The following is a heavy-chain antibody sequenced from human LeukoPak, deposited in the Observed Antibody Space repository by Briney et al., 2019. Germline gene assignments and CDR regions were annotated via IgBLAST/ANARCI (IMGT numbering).Heavy chain of an antibody. CDR3: ARDWAKYDSSGNY. CDR1: GFTFSSYS. CDR2: ISSSSSYI. D-gene: IGHD3-22*01. V-gene: IGHV3-21*01. Sequence: GGSLRLSCAASGFTFSSYSMNWVRQAPGKGLEWVSSISSSSSYIYYADSVKGRFTISRDNAKNSLYLQMNSLRAEDTAVYYCARDWAKYDSSGNYWGQGTLVTVSS. J-gene: IGHJ4*02.